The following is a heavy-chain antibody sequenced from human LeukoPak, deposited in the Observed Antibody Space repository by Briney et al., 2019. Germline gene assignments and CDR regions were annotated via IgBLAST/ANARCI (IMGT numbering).Heavy chain of an antibody. CDR1: GSTFSNYW. J-gene: IGHJ4*02. Sequence: GGSLRLSCADSGSTFSNYWMAWVRQAPGKGLEWVANIKQDGSKTYYVDSVKGRFTISRDNSKNTLYLQMNSLRAEDTAVYYCARSWGVGATEYFGYWGQGTLVTVSS. V-gene: IGHV3-7*01. CDR3: ARSWGVGATEYFGY. CDR2: IKQDGSKT. D-gene: IGHD1-26*01.